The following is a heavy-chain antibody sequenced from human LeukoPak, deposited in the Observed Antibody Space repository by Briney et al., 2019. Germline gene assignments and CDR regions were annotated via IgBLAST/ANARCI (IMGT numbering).Heavy chain of an antibody. CDR2: ISGSGGST. V-gene: IGHV3-23*01. CDR3: AKVKYGSYTPYYFDY. J-gene: IGHJ4*02. CDR1: GFTLRSYV. Sequence: PGGSLRLSCVASGFTLRSYVMSWVRQAPGKGLEWVSAISGSGGSTYYADSVKGRFTISRDNSKNTLYLQMNSLRAEDTAVYYCAKVKYGSYTPYYFDYWGQGTLVTVSS. D-gene: IGHD1-26*01.